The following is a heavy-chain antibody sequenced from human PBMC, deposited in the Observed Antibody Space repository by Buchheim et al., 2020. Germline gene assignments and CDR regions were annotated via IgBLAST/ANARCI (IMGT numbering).Heavy chain of an antibody. J-gene: IGHJ5*02. CDR1: GGSITSSSFS. D-gene: IGHD3-22*01. V-gene: IGHV4-39*01. CDR3: ARPDWYDSSGHGWFDP. CDR2: FYYGGNV. Sequence: QLQLQESGPGLMKPSETLSLTCSVSGGSITSSSFSWGWIRQPPGRGLEWIGTFYYGGNVYYNSSLNSRVTIFVDTSKNQFYLELTSVTAADTAVYYCARPDWYDSSGHGWFDPWGQGAL.